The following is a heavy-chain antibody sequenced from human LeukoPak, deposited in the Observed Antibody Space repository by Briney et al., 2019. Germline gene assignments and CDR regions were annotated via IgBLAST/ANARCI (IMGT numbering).Heavy chain of an antibody. J-gene: IGHJ5*02. CDR3: ARGSKVTIFGVVIGGDNWFDP. Sequence: PSETLSLTCAVYGGSFSGYYWSWIRQPPGKGLEWIGSIYYSGSTYYNPSLKSRVTISVDTSKNQFSLKLSSVTAADTAVYYCARGSKVTIFGVVIGGDNWFDPWGQGTLVTVSS. V-gene: IGHV4-34*01. CDR1: GGSFSGYY. D-gene: IGHD3-3*01. CDR2: IYYSGST.